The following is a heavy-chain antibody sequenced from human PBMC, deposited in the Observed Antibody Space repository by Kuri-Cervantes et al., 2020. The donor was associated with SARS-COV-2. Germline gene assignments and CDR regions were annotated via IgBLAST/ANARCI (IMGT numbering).Heavy chain of an antibody. CDR2: INPNSGGT. CDR1: GYTFTGYY. CDR3: ARDLGSSSQDDY. D-gene: IGHD6-6*01. V-gene: IGHV1-2*02. J-gene: IGHJ4*02. Sequence: ASVKVSCKASGYTFTGYYMHWVRQAPGQGLEWMGWINPNSGGTKYAQKFQGRVTMTRDTSISTAYMELRRLRSDDTAVYYCARDLGSSSQDDYWGQGTLVTVSS.